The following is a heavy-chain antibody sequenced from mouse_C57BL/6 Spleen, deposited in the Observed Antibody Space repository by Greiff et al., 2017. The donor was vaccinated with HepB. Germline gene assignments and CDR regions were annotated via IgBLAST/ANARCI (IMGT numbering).Heavy chain of an antibody. CDR1: GYTFTSYW. D-gene: IGHD2-4*01. CDR2: IHPNSGST. J-gene: IGHJ2*01. V-gene: IGHV1-64*01. CDR3: ANNYDYDGYFDY. Sequence: VKLQQPGAELVKPGASVKLSCKASGYTFTSYWMHWVKQRPGQGLEWIGMIHPNSGSTNYNEKFKSKATLTVDKSSSTAYMQLSSLTSEDSAVYYCANNYDYDGYFDYWGQGTTLTVSS.